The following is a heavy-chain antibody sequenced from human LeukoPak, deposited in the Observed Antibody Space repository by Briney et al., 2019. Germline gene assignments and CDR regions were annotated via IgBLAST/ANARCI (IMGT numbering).Heavy chain of an antibody. D-gene: IGHD4/OR15-4a*01. V-gene: IGHV1-8*01. Sequence: GAPVKVSCKASGYTFTSSDMNWVRQATGQGLEWMGCMNPNSGNTGYAQKVKGRVTMTRNTSINTLYIEMNSLRSEDTAVYYCLRWEFATGTMDYYGMDVGGQGTTVTVSS. CDR1: GYTFTSSD. CDR3: LRWEFATGTMDYYGMDV. CDR2: MNPNSGNT. J-gene: IGHJ6*02.